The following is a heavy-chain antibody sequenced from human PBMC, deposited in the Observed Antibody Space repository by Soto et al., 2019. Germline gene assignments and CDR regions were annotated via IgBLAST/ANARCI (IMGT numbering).Heavy chain of an antibody. D-gene: IGHD6-19*01. CDR2: IFYAGTT. V-gene: IGHV4-59*02. CDR3: ARAEYSSLSVDWFDP. J-gene: IGHJ5*02. Sequence: SETLSLTCTVSGGSVSGYYWSWIRQPPGKGLEWLGYIFYAGTTLYNPSVQSRVTISVDTPKNQFSLKLRSVTAADTAVYYCARAEYSSLSVDWFDPWGQGTLVTVSS. CDR1: GGSVSGYY.